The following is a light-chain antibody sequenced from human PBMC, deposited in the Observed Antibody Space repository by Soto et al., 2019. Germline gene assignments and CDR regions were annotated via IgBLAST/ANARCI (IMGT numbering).Light chain of an antibody. J-gene: IGKJ1*01. V-gene: IGKV3-20*01. Sequence: EIVLTQSPGTLSLSPGERATLSCRASQSVSSSYLAWYQQKPGQAPRLLIYGASSRATGIPDRFSGSGSGTAFTLTISRLEPEDFEVYYCQQYGSSPRKTFGQGTKVEIK. CDR2: GAS. CDR1: QSVSSSY. CDR3: QQYGSSPRKT.